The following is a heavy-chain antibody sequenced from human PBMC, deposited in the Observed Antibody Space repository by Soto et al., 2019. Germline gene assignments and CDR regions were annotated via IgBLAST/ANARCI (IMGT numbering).Heavy chain of an antibody. CDR3: ARVYDSSGYYVFSGFDY. V-gene: IGHV4-39*01. CDR2: IYYSGST. CDR1: GGSISSISYY. Sequence: SETLSLTCTVSGGSISSISYYWGWIRQPPGKGLEWIGSIYYSGSTYYNPSLKSRVTISVDTSKNQFSLKLSSVTAADTAVYYCARVYDSSGYYVFSGFDYWGQGTLVTVSS. D-gene: IGHD3-22*01. J-gene: IGHJ4*02.